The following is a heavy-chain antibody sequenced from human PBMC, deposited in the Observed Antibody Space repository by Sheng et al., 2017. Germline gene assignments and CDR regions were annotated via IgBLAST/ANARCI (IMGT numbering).Heavy chain of an antibody. Sequence: QVQLVESGGGVVQPGRSLRLSCAASGFTFSSYAMHWVRQAPGKGLEWVAVISYDGSNKYYADSVKGRFTISRDNSKNTLYLQMNSLRAEDTVVYYCARDFSSSTSLIYYYYYMDVWGQGTTVTVSS. CDR3: ARDFSSSTSLIYYYYYMDV. J-gene: IGHJ6*03. V-gene: IGHV3-30*04. D-gene: IGHD2-2*01. CDR1: GFTFSSYA. CDR2: ISYDGSNK.